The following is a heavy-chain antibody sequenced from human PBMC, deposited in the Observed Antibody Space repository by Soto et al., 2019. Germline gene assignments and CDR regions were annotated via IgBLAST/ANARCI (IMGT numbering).Heavy chain of an antibody. J-gene: IGHJ4*02. V-gene: IGHV3-23*01. CDR3: AKALDAYCSSTSCYRRSD. CDR2: IRGSGGST. Sequence: EVQLLESGGGLVQPGGSLRLSCAASGFTFSSYAMSWVRQAPGKGLEWVSAIRGSGGSTYYADSVKGRFTISRDNSKNTLYLQMNSLRAEDTAVYYCAKALDAYCSSTSCYRRSDWGQGTLVTVSS. D-gene: IGHD2-2*01. CDR1: GFTFSSYA.